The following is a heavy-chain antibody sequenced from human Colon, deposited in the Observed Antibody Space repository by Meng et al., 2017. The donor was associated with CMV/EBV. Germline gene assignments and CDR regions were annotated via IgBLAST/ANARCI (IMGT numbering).Heavy chain of an antibody. CDR2: ISGSGGKT. J-gene: IGHJ4*02. D-gene: IGHD3-22*01. CDR1: GFMCSKYG. Sequence: SGFMCSKYGSSWVSQPPGKGLEWVSSISGSGGKTYNADFVKGRFTISRDNSKNTLYLQMNSLRADDTAGYYCVKGGYYDRSGHQTDWGQETLVTVSS. CDR3: VKGGYYDRSGHQTD. V-gene: IGHV3-23*01.